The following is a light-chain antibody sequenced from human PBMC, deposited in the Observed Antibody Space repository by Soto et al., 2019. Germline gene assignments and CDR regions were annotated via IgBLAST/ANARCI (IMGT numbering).Light chain of an antibody. Sequence: QSALTQPASVSGSPGQSITISCTGTSSDVGGYNYVSWYQQHPGKAPKLMIYEVSNRPSGVSNRFSGSKSGNTASLTISGLQAEDEAEYYCSSYTGSSTHWVFGGGTKLPVL. CDR1: SSDVGGYNY. V-gene: IGLV2-14*01. CDR3: SSYTGSSTHWV. J-gene: IGLJ3*02. CDR2: EVS.